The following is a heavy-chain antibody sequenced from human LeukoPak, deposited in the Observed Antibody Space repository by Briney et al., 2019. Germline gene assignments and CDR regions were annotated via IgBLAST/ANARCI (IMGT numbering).Heavy chain of an antibody. CDR2: INPNSGGT. Sequence: GASVKVSCKASGYTFTGYYMHWVRQAPGQGLEWMGWINPNSGGTNYAQKFQGRVTMTRDTSISTAYTELSRLRSDDTAVYYCATEARLPGRVVAAQPLNYWGQGTLVTVSS. CDR1: GYTFTGYY. V-gene: IGHV1-2*02. J-gene: IGHJ4*02. CDR3: ATEARLPGRVVAAQPLNY. D-gene: IGHD2-15*01.